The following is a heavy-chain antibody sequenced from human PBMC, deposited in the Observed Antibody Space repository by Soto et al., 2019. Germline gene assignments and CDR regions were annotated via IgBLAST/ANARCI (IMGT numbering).Heavy chain of an antibody. CDR3: ARDAAPYYYDSSGYPDYYGMDV. Sequence: QVQLQESGPGLVKPSQTLSLTCTVSGGSISSGGYYWSWIRQHPGKGLEWIGYIYYSGSTYYNPPLKSRVNISVDTSKNQFSMKLSSVTAADTAVYYCARDAAPYYYDSSGYPDYYGMDVWGQGTTVTVSS. CDR2: IYYSGST. J-gene: IGHJ6*02. V-gene: IGHV4-31*03. CDR1: GGSISSGGYY. D-gene: IGHD3-22*01.